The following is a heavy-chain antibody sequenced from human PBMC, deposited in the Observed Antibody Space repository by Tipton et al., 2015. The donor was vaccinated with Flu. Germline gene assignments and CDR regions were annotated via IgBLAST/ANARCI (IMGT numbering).Heavy chain of an antibody. V-gene: IGHV3-43D*03. CDR2: ISWDGGST. CDR3: ATEVAWQGGGYYGMDV. Sequence: GSLRLSCAASGLTFDGYDMRWVRQAPGKGLEWVSVISWDGGSTFYADSVRGRFTVSRDNSENSLYLQMSSLRAEDTALYYCATEVAWQGGGYYGMDVWGQGTTVTVSS. CDR1: GLTFDGYD. J-gene: IGHJ6*02. D-gene: IGHD1-26*01.